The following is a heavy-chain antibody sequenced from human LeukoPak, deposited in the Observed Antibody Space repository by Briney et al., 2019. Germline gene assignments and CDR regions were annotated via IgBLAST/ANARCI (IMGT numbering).Heavy chain of an antibody. D-gene: IGHD6-6*01. J-gene: IGHJ4*02. Sequence: ASVKVSCKSSGYIFTTYGISWVRQAPGQGLEWMGWISAYSGNTNYTQKFQGRVTMTTDTSTSTAYMELRSLRSDDMALYYCARDGMTATRFFDFWGQGTLVTISS. CDR1: GYIFTTYG. CDR3: ARDGMTATRFFDF. CDR2: ISAYSGNT. V-gene: IGHV1-18*03.